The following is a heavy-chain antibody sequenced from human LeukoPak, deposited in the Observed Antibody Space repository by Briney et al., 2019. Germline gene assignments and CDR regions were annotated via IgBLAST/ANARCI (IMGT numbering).Heavy chain of an antibody. CDR2: INHSGST. CDR3: AGSTDYGGNFFDY. Sequence: SETLSLTCAVYGGSFSGYYWNVIRQPPGKGLEWIGEINHSGSTKYNPSLKSRVNISIDTSKNQFSLKLSSVTAADTAVYYCAGSTDYGGNFFDYWGQGTLVTVSS. J-gene: IGHJ4*02. V-gene: IGHV4-34*01. CDR1: GGSFSGYY. D-gene: IGHD4-23*01.